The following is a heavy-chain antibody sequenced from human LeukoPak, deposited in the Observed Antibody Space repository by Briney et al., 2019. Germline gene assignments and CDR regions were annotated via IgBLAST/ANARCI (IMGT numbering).Heavy chain of an antibody. Sequence: PSETLSLTCTVSGGSISSYYWSWIRQPPGKGLEWIGYIYYSGSTNYNPSLKSRVTISVDTSKNQFSLKLSSVTAADTAVYYCARSSGYYFPNDYWGQGTLVIVSS. D-gene: IGHD3-22*01. CDR3: ARSSGYYFPNDY. CDR1: GGSISSYY. J-gene: IGHJ4*02. CDR2: IYYSGST. V-gene: IGHV4-59*01.